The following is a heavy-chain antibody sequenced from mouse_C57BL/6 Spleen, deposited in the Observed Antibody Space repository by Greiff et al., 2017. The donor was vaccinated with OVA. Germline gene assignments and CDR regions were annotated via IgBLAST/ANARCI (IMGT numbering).Heavy chain of an antibody. Sequence: VQLQQSGAELVRPGASVTLSCKASGYTFTDYEMHWVKQTPVHGLEWIGAIDPETGGTAYNQKFKGKAILTADKSSSTAYMELRSLTSEDSAVYYCTRGGTFAYRGQGTLVTVSA. CDR1: GYTFTDYE. V-gene: IGHV1-15*01. CDR3: TRGGTFAY. CDR2: IDPETGGT. J-gene: IGHJ3*01. D-gene: IGHD2-14*01.